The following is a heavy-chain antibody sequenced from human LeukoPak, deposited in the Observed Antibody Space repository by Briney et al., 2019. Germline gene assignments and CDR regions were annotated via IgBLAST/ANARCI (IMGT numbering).Heavy chain of an antibody. V-gene: IGHV1-46*01. Sequence: ASVKVSFKASGYTFTSYYMHWVRQAPGQGLEWMGNINPSDGSTRYAQKFQGRVTMTRDMSTSTVYMELSDLRPEDTAVYYCARDYSGEWEQLTGWWFDPWGQGTLVIVSS. J-gene: IGHJ5*02. CDR3: ARDYSGEWEQLTGWWFDP. D-gene: IGHD1-26*01. CDR1: GYTFTSYY. CDR2: INPSDGST.